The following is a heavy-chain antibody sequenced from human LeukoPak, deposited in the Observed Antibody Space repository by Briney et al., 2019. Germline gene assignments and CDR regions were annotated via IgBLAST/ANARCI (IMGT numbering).Heavy chain of an antibody. CDR3: ASRRRDGYNLGAFDI. Sequence: SSETLSLTCTVSGGSISSYYWSWIRQPPGKGLEWMGYIYYSGSTNYNPSLKSRVTISVDTSKNQFSLKLSSVTAADTAVYYCASRRRDGYNLGAFDIWGQGTMVTVSS. CDR1: GGSISSYY. CDR2: IYYSGST. V-gene: IGHV4-59*08. D-gene: IGHD5-24*01. J-gene: IGHJ3*02.